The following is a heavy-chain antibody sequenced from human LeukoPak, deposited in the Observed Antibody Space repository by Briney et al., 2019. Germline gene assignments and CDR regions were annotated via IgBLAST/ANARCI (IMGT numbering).Heavy chain of an antibody. D-gene: IGHD3-22*01. Sequence: GGSLRLSCAASGFTFSSQTVSWVRQAPGKGLEWVSAISGSGGSTYYADSVKGRFTISRDNSKNTLYLQMNSLRAEDTAVYYCAKDLSEYYYDSSGGDWGQGTMVTVSS. CDR3: AKDLSEYYYDSSGGD. CDR2: ISGSGGST. J-gene: IGHJ3*01. CDR1: GFTFSSQT. V-gene: IGHV3-23*01.